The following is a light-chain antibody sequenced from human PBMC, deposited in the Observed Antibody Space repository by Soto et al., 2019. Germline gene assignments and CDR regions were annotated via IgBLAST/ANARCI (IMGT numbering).Light chain of an antibody. CDR3: QQYGSSPTWT. Sequence: ENVLTQSPGTLSLSPGERATLSCRASQTVSGSYVAWYQQKPGQTPRLLIYGASSRATGIPDRFSGSGSGTDFTLTISRLEPEDFAVYYCQQYGSSPTWTFGQGTKVDIK. J-gene: IGKJ1*01. CDR1: QTVSGSY. V-gene: IGKV3-20*01. CDR2: GAS.